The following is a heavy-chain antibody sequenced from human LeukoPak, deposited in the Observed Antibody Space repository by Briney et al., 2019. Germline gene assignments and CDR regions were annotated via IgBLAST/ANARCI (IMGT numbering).Heavy chain of an antibody. J-gene: IGHJ5*02. CDR3: ARDAGGRTQREGWFDP. Sequence: PGGSLRLSCAASGFTFSSYGMSWVRQAPGKGLEWVSSINSDSIWIYYADSGRGRFTISRDNTRNSLYLQMNSLRVEDTAVYYCARDAGGRTQREGWFDPWGQGTLVTVSS. V-gene: IGHV3-21*01. CDR1: GFTFSSYG. D-gene: IGHD1-26*01. CDR2: INSDSIWI.